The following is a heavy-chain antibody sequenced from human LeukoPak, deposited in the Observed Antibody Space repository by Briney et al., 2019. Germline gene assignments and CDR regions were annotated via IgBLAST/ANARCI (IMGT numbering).Heavy chain of an antibody. CDR3: ARGGGLDV. D-gene: IGHD3-16*01. V-gene: IGHV3-7*03. J-gene: IGHJ6*02. CDR2: INHNGNVR. CDR1: GFTFSRYW. Sequence: RQSLRLSCPPAGFTFSRYWINWARQPPGKGVESLATINHNGNVRYYVASVKGRFTISRDNATSSLYLQMRNLRAEDTAVYFCARGGGLDVWGQGATVTVSS.